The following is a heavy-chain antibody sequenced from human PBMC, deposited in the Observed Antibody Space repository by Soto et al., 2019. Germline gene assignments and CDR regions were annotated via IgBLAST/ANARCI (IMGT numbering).Heavy chain of an antibody. Sequence: GGSLRLSCAASGFTFSSYGMHWVRQAPGKGLEWVAVIWYDGSNKYYADSVKGRFTISRDNSKNTLYLQMNSLRAEDTAVYYCASIEMATIRDYYYYGMDVWGQGTTVTVSS. V-gene: IGHV3-33*01. CDR3: ASIEMATIRDYYYYGMDV. D-gene: IGHD5-12*01. CDR2: IWYDGSNK. CDR1: GFTFSSYG. J-gene: IGHJ6*02.